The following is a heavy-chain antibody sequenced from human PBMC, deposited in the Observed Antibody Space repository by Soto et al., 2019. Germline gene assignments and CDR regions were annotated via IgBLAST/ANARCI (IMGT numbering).Heavy chain of an antibody. Sequence: SVKGSCKASGYTFTRYVISWVRQAPGQGLEWMGWISAYNGNTNFAQKLQGRVTMTTDTSTSIAYMELRSLRSDDTAVYSCARVVATVAGPYGMDVWGQGTTVTVSS. J-gene: IGHJ6*02. CDR2: ISAYNGNT. CDR3: ARVVATVAGPYGMDV. CDR1: GYTFTRYV. D-gene: IGHD6-19*01. V-gene: IGHV1-18*01.